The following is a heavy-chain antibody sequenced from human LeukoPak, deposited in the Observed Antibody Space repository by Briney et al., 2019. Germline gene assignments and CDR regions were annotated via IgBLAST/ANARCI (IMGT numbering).Heavy chain of an antibody. D-gene: IGHD3-9*01. Sequence: PGGSLRLSCAASGFTFSSYAMHWVRQAPGKGLEWVAVISYDGSNKYYADSVKGRFTISRDSSKNTLYLQMNSLRAEDTAVYYCARELRYNYYYYGMDVWGQGTTVTVSS. J-gene: IGHJ6*02. CDR3: ARELRYNYYYYGMDV. V-gene: IGHV3-30-3*01. CDR1: GFTFSSYA. CDR2: ISYDGSNK.